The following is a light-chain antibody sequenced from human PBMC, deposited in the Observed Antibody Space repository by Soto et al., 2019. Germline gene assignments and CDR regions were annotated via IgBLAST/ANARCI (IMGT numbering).Light chain of an antibody. CDR2: AAS. Sequence: DIQMTQSPSSLSASVGDRVTITCRASQDISNYFAWYQQKPGKVPKLLIYAASTLQSGVPSRFRGSGSGTDFTLTISSLQPEDVASYYCQKYNSAPKTFGQGTKVEIK. J-gene: IGKJ1*01. V-gene: IGKV1-27*01. CDR1: QDISNY. CDR3: QKYNSAPKT.